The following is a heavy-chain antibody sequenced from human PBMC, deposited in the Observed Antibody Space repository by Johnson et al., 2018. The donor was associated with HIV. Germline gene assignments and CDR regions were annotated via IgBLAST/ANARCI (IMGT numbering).Heavy chain of an antibody. D-gene: IGHD4-23*01. CDR2: ISWNSGSI. CDR3: AKSPGKDNGGNSGGIDF. V-gene: IGHV3-9*01. J-gene: IGHJ3*01. Sequence: QLVESGGGVVRPGGSLRLSCAASGFTFDEYAMHWVRQAPGKGLEWVSGISWNSGSIGYADSVKGRFTISRDNAKNSLYLQMNSLRAEDTATYYCAKSPGKDNGGNSGGIDFWGQGTRVTVSS. CDR1: GFTFDEYA.